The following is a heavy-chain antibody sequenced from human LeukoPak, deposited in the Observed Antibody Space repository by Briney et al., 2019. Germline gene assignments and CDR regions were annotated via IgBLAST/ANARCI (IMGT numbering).Heavy chain of an antibody. CDR2: IKQDGSEK. J-gene: IGHJ4*02. V-gene: IGHV3-7*03. D-gene: IGHD4-17*01. CDR1: GFTFTSYW. CDR3: ARVLWNGDYPRFDY. Sequence: GGSLRLSCAASGFTFTSYWMSWVRQAPGKGLEWVANIKQDGSEKYYVDSVKGRFTISRDNAKNSLYLQMSSLRAEDTAVYYCARVLWNGDYPRFDYWGQGTLVTVSS.